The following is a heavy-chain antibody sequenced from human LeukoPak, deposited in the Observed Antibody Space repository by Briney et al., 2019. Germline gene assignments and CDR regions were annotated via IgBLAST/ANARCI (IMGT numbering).Heavy chain of an antibody. Sequence: SVKVSCKASGGTFSSYAISLVRQGPGQGLEWMGRIIPILGIANYAQKFHGRVTITADKSTSTAYMELSSLRSEDTAVYDCASYYYSYGMDVWGQGTTVTVSS. CDR1: GGTFSSYA. CDR2: IIPILGIA. CDR3: ASYYYSYGMDV. J-gene: IGHJ6*02. V-gene: IGHV1-69*04.